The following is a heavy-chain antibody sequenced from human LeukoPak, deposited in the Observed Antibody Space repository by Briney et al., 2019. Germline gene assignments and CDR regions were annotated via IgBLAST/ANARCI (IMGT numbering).Heavy chain of an antibody. CDR2: ISYDGSNK. V-gene: IGHV3-30*18. J-gene: IGHJ4*02. CDR3: AKEYSYGYREFMNFDY. D-gene: IGHD5-18*01. Sequence: GGSLRLSCAASGFTFSSYGMHWVRQAPGKGLEWVAVISYDGSNKYYADSVKGRFTISRDNSKNTLYLQMNSLRAEDTAVYYCAKEYSYGYREFMNFDYWGQGTLVTVSS. CDR1: GFTFSSYG.